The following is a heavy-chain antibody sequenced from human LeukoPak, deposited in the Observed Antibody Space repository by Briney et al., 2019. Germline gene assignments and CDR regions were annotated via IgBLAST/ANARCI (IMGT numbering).Heavy chain of an antibody. D-gene: IGHD6-6*01. CDR2: INHRGST. J-gene: IGHJ6*02. CDR3: ARGLAARPVWGPTYYYYGMDV. V-gene: IGHV4-34*01. CDR1: GVSFSGYY. Sequence: PSETLSITCAAYGVSFSGYYWRRIRKPPGMGLDWIGEINHRGSTNYNPSLKSRRTISLHTSRHNFSMNLSYMTAADTVAYHCARGLAARPVWGPTYYYYGMDVWGQGTTVNVSS.